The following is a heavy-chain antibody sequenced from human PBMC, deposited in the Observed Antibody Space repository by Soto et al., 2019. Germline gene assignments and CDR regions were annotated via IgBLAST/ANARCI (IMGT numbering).Heavy chain of an antibody. J-gene: IGHJ4*02. V-gene: IGHV3-30-3*01. D-gene: IGHD6-13*01. CDR1: GFTFSSYA. CDR2: ISYDGSNK. CDR3: ARDKQQLVEWGFGGLFDY. Sequence: GGSLRLSCAASGFTFSSYAMHWVRQAPGKGLEWVAVISYDGSNKYYADSVKGRFTISRDNSKNTLYLQMNSLRAEDTAVYYCARDKQQLVEWGFGGLFDYWGQGTLVTVSS.